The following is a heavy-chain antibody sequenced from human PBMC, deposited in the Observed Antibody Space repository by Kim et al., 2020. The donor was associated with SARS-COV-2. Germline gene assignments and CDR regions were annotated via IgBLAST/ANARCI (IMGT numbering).Heavy chain of an antibody. CDR2: ITSSRNDM. Sequence: GGSLRVSCAASGFTFSNYTMNWVRQAPGKGLEWVSCITSSRNDMYYADSVKGRFTISRDNAKNSLYLQMNSLRAEDTAVYYCARDFLAVGATPDYWGQGTLVTVSS. D-gene: IGHD1-26*01. J-gene: IGHJ4*02. CDR3: ARDFLAVGATPDY. V-gene: IGHV3-21*01. CDR1: GFTFSNYT.